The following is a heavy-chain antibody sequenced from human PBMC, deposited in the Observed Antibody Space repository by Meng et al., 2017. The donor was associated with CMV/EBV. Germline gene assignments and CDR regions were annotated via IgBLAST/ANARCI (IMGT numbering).Heavy chain of an antibody. CDR1: EFTFSSYT. Sequence: GESLKISCAASEFTFSSYTMSWVRQAPGKGLEWVSSITPNSSYILYADSMKGRVTISRDNAKDSLYLQMNSLRAEDTAVYYYARIGLYPGRMYQLNAFDIWGQGTMVTVSS. D-gene: IGHD2-2*01. CDR3: ARIGLYPGRMYQLNAFDI. J-gene: IGHJ3*02. V-gene: IGHV3-21*06. CDR2: ITPNSSYI.